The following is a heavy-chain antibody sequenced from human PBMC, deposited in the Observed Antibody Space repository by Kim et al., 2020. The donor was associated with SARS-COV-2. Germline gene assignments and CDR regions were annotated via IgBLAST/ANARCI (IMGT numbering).Heavy chain of an antibody. J-gene: IGHJ3*02. Sequence: NYNPSHKSRVTISVDTSKNQFSLKLSSVTAAETAVYCCARERRGVDAFDIWGQGTMVTVSS. V-gene: IGHV4-59*01. CDR3: ARERRGVDAFDI.